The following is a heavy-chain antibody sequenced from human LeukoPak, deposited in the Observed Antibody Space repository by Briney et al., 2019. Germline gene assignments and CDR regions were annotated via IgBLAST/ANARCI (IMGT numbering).Heavy chain of an antibody. V-gene: IGHV3-30*01. CDR1: GFSFSNNP. Sequence: GGSLRLSCAASGFSFSNNPMHWVRQAPGRGLEWVAVSSSDGNNEYYANSVKGRFTISRDNSKNTLYLQMDSLRPEDAAVYYCARGSATTLYYYYYMDVWGKGTTVTVSS. D-gene: IGHD1-26*01. CDR2: SSSDGNNE. J-gene: IGHJ6*03. CDR3: ARGSATTLYYYYYMDV.